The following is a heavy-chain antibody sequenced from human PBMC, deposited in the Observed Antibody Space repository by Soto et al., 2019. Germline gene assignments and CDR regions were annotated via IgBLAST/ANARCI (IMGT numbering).Heavy chain of an antibody. D-gene: IGHD3-3*01. Sequence: GGSLRLSCAASGFTFSSYGMHWVRQAPGKGLEWVAVIPYDGSNKYYADSVKGRFTISRDNSKNTLYLQMNSLRAEDTAVYYCAKEIYDFWSGLDYWGQGTLVTVSS. CDR2: IPYDGSNK. V-gene: IGHV3-30*18. CDR3: AKEIYDFWSGLDY. CDR1: GFTFSSYG. J-gene: IGHJ4*02.